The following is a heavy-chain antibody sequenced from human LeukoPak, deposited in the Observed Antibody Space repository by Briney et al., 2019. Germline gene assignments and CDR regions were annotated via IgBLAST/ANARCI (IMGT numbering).Heavy chain of an antibody. CDR1: GFTFSSYA. J-gene: IGHJ5*02. D-gene: IGHD2-2*01. V-gene: IGHV3-30-3*01. CDR3: ARETSWASERTNWFDP. CDR2: ISYDGSNK. Sequence: GRSLRLSCAASGFTFSSYAMHWVRQAPGKGLEWVAVISYDGSNKYYADSVKGRFTISRDNSKNTLYLQMNSPRAEDTAVYYCARETSWASERTNWFDPWGQGTLVTVSS.